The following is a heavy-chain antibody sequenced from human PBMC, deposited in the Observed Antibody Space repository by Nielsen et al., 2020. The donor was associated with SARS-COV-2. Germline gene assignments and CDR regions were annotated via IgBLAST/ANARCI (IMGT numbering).Heavy chain of an antibody. D-gene: IGHD4-23*01. CDR3: TRGFHGGFDY. V-gene: IGHV3-7*01. Sequence: GESLKISCAASGFTFSSDWMGWLRQAPGKGLEWVANIKQDGSEKHYVDSVKGRFTVSRDNTKNSLYLQMNSLRAGDTAVYFCTRGFHGGFDYWGQGTLVTVSS. CDR1: GFTFSSDW. J-gene: IGHJ4*02. CDR2: IKQDGSEK.